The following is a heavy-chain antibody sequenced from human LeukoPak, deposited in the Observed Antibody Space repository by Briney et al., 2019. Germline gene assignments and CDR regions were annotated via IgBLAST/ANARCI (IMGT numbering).Heavy chain of an antibody. J-gene: IGHJ4*02. Sequence: GGSLRLPCAASGFTFCGHSMNWVRQAPGEGLEWVANINLDGSERFYVDFVKGRFTISRDNADNSIYLQMNSLRAEDTAVYYCGRVIAGAIDYWGQGTLVTVSS. CDR2: INLDGSER. V-gene: IGHV3-7*01. D-gene: IGHD6-13*01. CDR1: GFTFCGHS. CDR3: GRVIAGAIDY.